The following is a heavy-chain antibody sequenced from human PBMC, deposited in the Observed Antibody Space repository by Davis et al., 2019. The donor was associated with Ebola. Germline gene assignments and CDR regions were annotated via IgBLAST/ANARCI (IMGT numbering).Heavy chain of an antibody. V-gene: IGHV3-72*01. J-gene: IGHJ4*02. Sequence: GESLKISCAASGFTFSDYGMYWVRQAPGKGLEWVGRSRNKANSYTTEYAASVRGRFSISRDDSEGSLYLQLNSLKTEDTAMYYCARERSPDTTMAYYFDLWGQGTLVTVSS. CDR3: ARERSPDTTMAYYFDL. CDR1: GFTFSDYG. D-gene: IGHD5-18*01. CDR2: SRNKANSYTT.